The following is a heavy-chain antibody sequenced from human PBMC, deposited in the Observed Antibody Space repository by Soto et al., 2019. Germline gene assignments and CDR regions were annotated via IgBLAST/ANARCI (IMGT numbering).Heavy chain of an antibody. CDR2: MDPNSGST. J-gene: IGHJ6*02. CDR1: GYPFTTYD. CDR3: ARERKFDFWRKGLDV. Sequence: DSGEVCFKASGYPFTTYDINLVRQAPGQGLEWLGWMDPNSGSTGYAQNFQGRVTMTRNISRNTAHMELSCLQSEDTAVYYCARERKFDFWRKGLDVWGQGTTVTVS. V-gene: IGHV1-8*01. D-gene: IGHD3-3*01.